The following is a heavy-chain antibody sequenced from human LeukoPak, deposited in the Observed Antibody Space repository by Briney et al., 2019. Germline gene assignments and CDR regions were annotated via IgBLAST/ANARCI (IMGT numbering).Heavy chain of an antibody. CDR2: IYYSGST. D-gene: IGHD5-18*01. Sequence: SETLSLTCAVYGGSFSGYYWSWIRQPPGKGLEWIGYIYYSGSTNYNPSLKSRVTISVDTSKNQFSLNLSSVTAADTAVYYCARRGYSYGLYFDYWGQGTLVTVSS. J-gene: IGHJ4*02. V-gene: IGHV4-59*08. CDR1: GGSFSGYY. CDR3: ARRGYSYGLYFDY.